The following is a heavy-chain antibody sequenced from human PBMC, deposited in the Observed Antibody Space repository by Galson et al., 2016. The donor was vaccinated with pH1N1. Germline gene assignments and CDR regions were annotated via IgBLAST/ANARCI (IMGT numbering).Heavy chain of an antibody. CDR3: ARQWFGELLYYYKQGMDV. CDR2: INPKNGDT. CDR1: GYTFTGSY. Sequence: SVKVSCKASGYTFTGSYLHWVRQAPGQGLEWMGSINPKNGDTSYAEKFQDRVTMTSDTSITTGYMELRRLRSDDTALYYCARQWFGELLYYYKQGMDVWGHGTTVTVSS. D-gene: IGHD3-10*01. J-gene: IGHJ6*02. V-gene: IGHV1-2*02.